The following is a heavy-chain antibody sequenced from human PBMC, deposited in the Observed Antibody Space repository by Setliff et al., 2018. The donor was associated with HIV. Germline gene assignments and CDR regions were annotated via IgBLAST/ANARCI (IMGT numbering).Heavy chain of an antibody. V-gene: IGHV4-39*01. CDR2: IYYSGTT. D-gene: IGHD6-13*01. CDR1: GGSIRSIDYF. Sequence: SETLSLTCTVSGGSIRSIDYFWGWIRQPPGKGLEWLGNIGNIYYSGTTSYNPSLKGRITISVFTSSQQLSLTLTSVTPAATAVYYCARLRAAGTVHYFDPWGQGTQVTVSS. CDR3: ARLRAAGTVHYFDP. J-gene: IGHJ5*02.